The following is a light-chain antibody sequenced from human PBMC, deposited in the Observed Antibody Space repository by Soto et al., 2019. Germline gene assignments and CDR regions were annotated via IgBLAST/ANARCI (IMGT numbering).Light chain of an antibody. V-gene: IGLV1-51*01. CDR2: DSN. J-gene: IGLJ3*02. CDR1: SSNIGTHR. Sequence: QSVLTQPPSVSAAPGQKVTISCSGSSSNIGTHRASWYRQLPGTAPILLIYDSNRRPSGIPDRFSGSKSGTSATLGITGLQTGDEADYYCGTWDTSLSAGVFGGGTKLTVL. CDR3: GTWDTSLSAGV.